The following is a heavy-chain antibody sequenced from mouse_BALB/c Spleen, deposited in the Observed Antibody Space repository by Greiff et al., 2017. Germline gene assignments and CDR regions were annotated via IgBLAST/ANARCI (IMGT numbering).Heavy chain of an antibody. Sequence: VQRVESGPGLVAPSQSLSITCTVSGFSLTSYGVHWVRQPPGKGLEWLGVIWAGGSTNYNSALMSRLSISKDNSKSQVFLKMNSLQTDDTAMYYCARDPYYYGSSHWYFDVWGAGTTVTVSS. CDR3: ARDPYYYGSSHWYFDV. D-gene: IGHD1-1*01. CDR1: GFSLTSYG. J-gene: IGHJ1*01. CDR2: IWAGGST. V-gene: IGHV2-9*02.